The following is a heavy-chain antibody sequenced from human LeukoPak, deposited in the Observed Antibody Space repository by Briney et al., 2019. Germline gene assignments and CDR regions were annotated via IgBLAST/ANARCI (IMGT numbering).Heavy chain of an antibody. J-gene: IGHJ4*02. D-gene: IGHD3-22*01. V-gene: IGHV4-59*08. CDR3: ARVRKLYYYDSSGYFYSDQFDY. CDR2: IYYSGST. Sequence: PSETLSLTCTVSGGSISSYYWSWIRQPPGKGLEWIGYIYYSGSTNYNPSLKSRVTISVDTSKNQFSLKLSSVTAADTAVYYCARVRKLYYYDSSGYFYSDQFDYWGQGTLVTVSS. CDR1: GGSISSYY.